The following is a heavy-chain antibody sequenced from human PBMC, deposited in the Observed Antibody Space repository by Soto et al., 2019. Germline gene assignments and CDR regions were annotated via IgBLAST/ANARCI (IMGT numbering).Heavy chain of an antibody. CDR3: ARAPHLWFGASDAFDI. CDR2: IYYSGST. D-gene: IGHD3-10*01. Sequence: PSETLSLTCTVSGGSISSGGYYWSWIRPHPGKGLEWIGYIYYSGSTYYNPSLKSRVTISVDTSKNQFSLKLSSVTAADTAVYYCARAPHLWFGASDAFDIWGQGTMVTVSS. V-gene: IGHV4-31*03. J-gene: IGHJ3*02. CDR1: GGSISSGGYY.